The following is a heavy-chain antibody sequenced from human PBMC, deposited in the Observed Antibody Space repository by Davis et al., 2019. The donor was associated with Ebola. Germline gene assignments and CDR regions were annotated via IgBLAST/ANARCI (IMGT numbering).Heavy chain of an antibody. CDR3: AKTRSYDAFDI. CDR1: GFTFSDNY. Sequence: GGSLRLSCAASGFTFSDNYMTWIRQAPGKGLEWVAYISYSGATIYYADSVKGRFTISRDNAKNSLHLQMNSLRVEDTAMYYCAKTRSYDAFDIWGQGTMVTVSS. D-gene: IGHD1-26*01. V-gene: IGHV3-11*01. J-gene: IGHJ3*02. CDR2: ISYSGATI.